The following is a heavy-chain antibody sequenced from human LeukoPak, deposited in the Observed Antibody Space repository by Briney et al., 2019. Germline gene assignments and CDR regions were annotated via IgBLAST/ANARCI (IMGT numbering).Heavy chain of an antibody. CDR2: ISNGGSTI. CDR1: GFSFGTAE. J-gene: IGHJ4*02. CDR3: ARHDTGDAFDY. Sequence: PGGSLRLSCAASGFSFGTAEMNWVRQAPGKGLGWIAYISNGGSTIYYADSVKGRFTISRDNAKNSLSLQMNSLRVEDTAVYYCARHDTGDAFDYWGQGALVIVSS. D-gene: IGHD2-21*01. V-gene: IGHV3-48*03.